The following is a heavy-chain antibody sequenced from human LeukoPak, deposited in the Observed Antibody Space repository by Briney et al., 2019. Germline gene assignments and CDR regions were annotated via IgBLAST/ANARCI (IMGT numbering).Heavy chain of an antibody. Sequence: PGGSLRLSCAASGFTFRTYGMHWVRQAPGKGLEWVAVIWYDGSNKYYADSVKGRFTISRDNSKNTLYLQMNSLRAEDTAVYYCARASYGGNGGGAFDIWGQGTMVTVSS. CDR2: IWYDGSNK. CDR3: ARASYGGNGGGAFDI. J-gene: IGHJ3*02. D-gene: IGHD4-23*01. V-gene: IGHV3-33*01. CDR1: GFTFRTYG.